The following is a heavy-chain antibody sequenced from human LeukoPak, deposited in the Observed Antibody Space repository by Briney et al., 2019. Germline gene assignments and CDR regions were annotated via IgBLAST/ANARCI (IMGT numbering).Heavy chain of an antibody. Sequence: PGRSLRLSCAASGFTFSSYAMSWVRQAPGKGLEWVSAISGSGGSTYYADSVKGRFTISRDNSKNTLYLQMNSLRAEDTAVYYCAKVTIAAGGVYYFDYWGQGTLVTVSS. CDR1: GFTFSSYA. V-gene: IGHV3-23*01. CDR3: AKVTIAAGGVYYFDY. CDR2: ISGSGGST. D-gene: IGHD6-13*01. J-gene: IGHJ4*02.